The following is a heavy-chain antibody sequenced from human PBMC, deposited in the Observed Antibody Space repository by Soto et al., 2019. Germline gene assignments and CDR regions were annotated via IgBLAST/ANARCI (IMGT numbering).Heavy chain of an antibody. CDR3: ARSIAAAGTWFDP. CDR1: GGSFSGYY. Sequence: SETLSLTCAVYGGSFSGYYWSWIRQPPGKGLEWIGAFNHSGSTNYNPSLKSRVTISVDTSKTQFSLKLSSVTAADTAVYYCARSIAAAGTWFDPWGQGTLVTVSS. V-gene: IGHV4-34*01. CDR2: FNHSGST. D-gene: IGHD6-13*01. J-gene: IGHJ5*02.